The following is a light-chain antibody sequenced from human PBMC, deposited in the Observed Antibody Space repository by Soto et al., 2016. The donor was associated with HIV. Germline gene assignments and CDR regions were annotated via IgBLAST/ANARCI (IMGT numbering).Light chain of an antibody. J-gene: IGKJ4*01. CDR3: MQALQTRLT. V-gene: IGKV2-28*01. CDR2: LGS. Sequence: DIVMTQSPLSLPVTPGEPASISCRSSQSLLHSNGYNYLDWYLQKPGQSPQLLIYLGSNRASGVPDRFSGSGSGTDFTLKISRVEVEDVGVYYCMQALQTRLTFGGGTKAEIK. CDR1: QSLLHSNGYNY.